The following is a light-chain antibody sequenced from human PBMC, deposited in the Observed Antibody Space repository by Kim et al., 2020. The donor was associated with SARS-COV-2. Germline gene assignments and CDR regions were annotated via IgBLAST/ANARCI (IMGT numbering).Light chain of an antibody. CDR3: ETWDSNSRV. J-gene: IGLJ3*02. Sequence: SVKLTCTLSSGHSSYIIAWHQQQPGKAPRYLMKLEGSGSYNKGSGVPDRFSGSSSGADRYLTISNLQSEDEADYYCETWDSNSRVFGGGTQLTVL. V-gene: IGLV4-60*03. CDR2: LEGSGSY. CDR1: SGHSSYI.